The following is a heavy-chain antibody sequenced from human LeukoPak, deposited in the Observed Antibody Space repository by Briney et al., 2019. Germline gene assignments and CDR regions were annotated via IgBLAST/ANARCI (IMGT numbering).Heavy chain of an antibody. CDR1: GFTFSDYY. CDR3: AKVYCSSTTCSLLHFDY. D-gene: IGHD2-2*01. CDR2: ISSSGSTI. J-gene: IGHJ4*02. V-gene: IGHV3-11*01. Sequence: PGGSLRLSCAASGFTFSDYYMSWIRQAPGKGLEWVSYISSSGSTIYYADSVKGRFTISRDNSKNTLYLQMNSLRAEDTAVYYCAKVYCSSTTCSLLHFDYWGQGTLVTVSS.